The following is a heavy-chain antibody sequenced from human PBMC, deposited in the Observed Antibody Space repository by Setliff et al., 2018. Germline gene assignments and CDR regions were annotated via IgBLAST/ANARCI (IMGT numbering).Heavy chain of an antibody. Sequence: LKISCAASGFTFSSHAMTWVRQASGKGLEWVSAISGSEKYYVDSVKGRFTISRDNAKNTLYLQMNGLRVEDTAVYYCARDHWGGSGRYPSYYYFMDVWGKGTTVTVSS. CDR3: ARDHWGGSGRYPSYYYFMDV. V-gene: IGHV3-23*01. D-gene: IGHD3-10*01. CDR2: ISGSEK. J-gene: IGHJ6*03. CDR1: GFTFSSHA.